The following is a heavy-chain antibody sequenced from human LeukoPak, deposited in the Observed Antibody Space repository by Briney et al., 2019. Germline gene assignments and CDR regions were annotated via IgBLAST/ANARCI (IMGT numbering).Heavy chain of an antibody. CDR2: ISSSSSYI. CDR3: ARWGVVPAANDAFDI. CDR1: GFTFSSYS. J-gene: IGHJ3*02. Sequence: PGGSLRLSCAASGFTFSSYSTNWVRQAPGKGLEWVSSISSSSSYIYYADSVKGRFTISRDNAKNSLYLQMNSLRAEDTAVYYCARWGVVPAANDAFDIWGQGTMVTVSS. D-gene: IGHD2-2*01. V-gene: IGHV3-21*01.